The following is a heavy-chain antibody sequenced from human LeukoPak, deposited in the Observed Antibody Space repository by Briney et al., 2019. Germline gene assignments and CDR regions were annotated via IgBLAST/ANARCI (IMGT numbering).Heavy chain of an antibody. CDR3: ARVSGSYEFDY. Sequence: PGGSLRFSCAASGFTFSSYGMHWVRQAPGKGLEWVAVIWYDGSNKYYADSVKGRFTISRDNSKNTLYLQMNSLRAEDTAVYYCARVSGSYEFDYWGQGTLVTVSS. V-gene: IGHV3-33*01. CDR1: GFTFSSYG. D-gene: IGHD1-26*01. J-gene: IGHJ4*02. CDR2: IWYDGSNK.